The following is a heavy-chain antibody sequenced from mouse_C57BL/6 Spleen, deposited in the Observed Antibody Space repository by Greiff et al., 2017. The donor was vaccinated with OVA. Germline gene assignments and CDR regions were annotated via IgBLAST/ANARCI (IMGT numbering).Heavy chain of an antibody. Sequence: QVQLQQSGAELVRPGASVTLSCKASGYTFTDYEMHWVKQTPVHGLEWIGAIDPETGGTAYNQKFKGKAILTADKSSSTAYMELRSLTSEDSAVYYCTRGVYCYARFAYWGQGTLVTVSA. V-gene: IGHV1-15*01. D-gene: IGHD2-12*01. CDR2: IDPETGGT. J-gene: IGHJ3*01. CDR3: TRGVYCYARFAY. CDR1: GYTFTDYE.